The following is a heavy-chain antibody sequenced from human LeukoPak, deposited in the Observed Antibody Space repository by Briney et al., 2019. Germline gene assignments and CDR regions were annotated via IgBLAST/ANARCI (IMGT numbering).Heavy chain of an antibody. Sequence: SETLSLTCAVSGGSISSTKYYWGWIRQPPGKGLEWFATIYYSGSTYYNPSLKSRVTISIDTSKNQFSLKLSSVTAADTAVYYCARSAQQLVNNWFDPWGQGTLVTVSS. CDR3: ARSAQQLVNNWFDP. D-gene: IGHD6-13*01. J-gene: IGHJ5*02. V-gene: IGHV4-39*07. CDR1: GGSISSTKYY. CDR2: IYYSGST.